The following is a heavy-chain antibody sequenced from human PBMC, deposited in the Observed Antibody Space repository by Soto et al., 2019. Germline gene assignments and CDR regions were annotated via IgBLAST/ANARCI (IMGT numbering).Heavy chain of an antibody. CDR2: IYYSGST. V-gene: IGHV4-30-4*01. Sequence: PSETLSLTCTVSGGSISSGDYYWSWIRQPPGKGLEWIGYIYYSGSTYYNPSLKSRVTISVDTSKNQFSLKLSSVTAADTAVYYCARAETYYDFWSGYHRTYYFDYWGQGTRVTVSS. CDR1: GGSISSGDYY. D-gene: IGHD3-3*01. J-gene: IGHJ4*02. CDR3: ARAETYYDFWSGYHRTYYFDY.